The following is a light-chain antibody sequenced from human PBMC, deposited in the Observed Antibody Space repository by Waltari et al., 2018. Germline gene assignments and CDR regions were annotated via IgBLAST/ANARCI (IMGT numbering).Light chain of an antibody. V-gene: IGKV1-33*01. J-gene: IGKJ4*01. CDR1: QDSSSY. Sequence: DIQMTQSPSSLSASVGDRVTITCQASQDSSSYLNWYQHKQGKAPKLLIYDASSLEAGVPSRFSGSGSGTDFTFTISSLQPEDIATYYCQQYDNLLTFGGGTKVEIK. CDR3: QQYDNLLT. CDR2: DAS.